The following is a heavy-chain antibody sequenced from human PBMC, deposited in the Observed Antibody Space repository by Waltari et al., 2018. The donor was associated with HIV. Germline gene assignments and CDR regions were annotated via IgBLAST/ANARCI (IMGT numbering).Heavy chain of an antibody. Sequence: VQLQESGPGLGKPSEPLSLPCTVSGGALSSYYWRWIRQPPGQGLEWFGYIYYSGSTNYNPSLKSRVTISVDTSKNQFSLKLSSVTAADTAVYYCARDARAEYYDSSGYYPHDAFDIWGQGTMVTVSS. CDR3: ARDARAEYYDSSGYYPHDAFDI. CDR1: GGALSSYY. J-gene: IGHJ3*02. CDR2: IYYSGST. D-gene: IGHD3-22*01. V-gene: IGHV4-59*01.